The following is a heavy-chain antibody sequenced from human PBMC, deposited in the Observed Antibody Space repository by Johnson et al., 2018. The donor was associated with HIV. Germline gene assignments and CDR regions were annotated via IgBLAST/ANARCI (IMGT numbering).Heavy chain of an antibody. Sequence: QVQLVESGGGVVQPGGSLRLSCAASGFIFTSYGMHWVRQATGKGLEWVTFIRYDGSHKYYADSVKGRFTLSRDNSKNTLYLQMNSLRPEATAVYYCARDVHMERYYDSSGYPPPHAVDIWGQGTMVTVSS. D-gene: IGHD3-22*01. CDR2: IRYDGSHK. CDR1: GFIFTSYG. CDR3: ARDVHMERYYDSSGYPPPHAVDI. J-gene: IGHJ3*02. V-gene: IGHV3-30*02.